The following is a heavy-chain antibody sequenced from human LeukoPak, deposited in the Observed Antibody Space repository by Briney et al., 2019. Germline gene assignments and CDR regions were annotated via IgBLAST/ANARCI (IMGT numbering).Heavy chain of an antibody. V-gene: IGHV3-48*02. Sequence: GGSLRLSCAASEFAFSTYNMNWVRQAPGKGLEWVSYISTGSSTTYYADSVKGRFTISRDNVENSLYLQMNSLRDEDTAVYYCATRYCSVGICYLNYWGQGTLVTVSS. D-gene: IGHD2-15*01. CDR1: EFAFSTYN. J-gene: IGHJ4*02. CDR3: ATRYCSVGICYLNY. CDR2: ISTGSSTT.